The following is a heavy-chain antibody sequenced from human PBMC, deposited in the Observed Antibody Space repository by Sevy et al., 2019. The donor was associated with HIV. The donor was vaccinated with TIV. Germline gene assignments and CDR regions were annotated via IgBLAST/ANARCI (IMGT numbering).Heavy chain of an antibody. CDR3: ARSRGARNIAAAPNL. CDR1: GYTFTSYD. CDR2: MNPNSGNT. V-gene: IGHV1-8*01. J-gene: IGHJ4*02. Sequence: ASGKVSCKASGYTFTSYDINWVRQATGQGLEWMGWMNPNSGNTGYAQKFQGRVTMTRNTSISTAYMELGSLRSEDTAVYYCARSRGARNIAAAPNLWGQGTLVTVSS. D-gene: IGHD6-13*01.